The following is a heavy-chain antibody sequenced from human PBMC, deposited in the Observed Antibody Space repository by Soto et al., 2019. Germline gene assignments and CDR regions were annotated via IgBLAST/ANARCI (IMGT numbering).Heavy chain of an antibody. Sequence: EVQLLESGGGLVQPGGSLRLSCAASGFTFSSYAMSWVRQAPGKGLEWVSAISGSGGSTYYADSVKGRFTISRDNSKNTRYLQMNSLRAEDTAVYYCAKDTSDYEFWSGYRPGYYGMDVWGQGTTVTVSS. CDR1: GFTFSSYA. J-gene: IGHJ6*02. CDR2: ISGSGGST. D-gene: IGHD3-3*01. CDR3: AKDTSDYEFWSGYRPGYYGMDV. V-gene: IGHV3-23*01.